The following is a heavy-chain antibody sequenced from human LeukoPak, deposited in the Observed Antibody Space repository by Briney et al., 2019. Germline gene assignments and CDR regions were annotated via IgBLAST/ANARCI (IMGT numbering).Heavy chain of an antibody. CDR2: IDESGNT. CDR3: ARLRMGHYNSGYFPYYFDY. CDR1: GGSINSYY. D-gene: IGHD3-22*01. V-gene: IGHV4-59*08. Sequence: SETLSLTCSVSGGSINSYYWSWIRQPPRMGLEWIGYIDESGNTKYNFSLQSRVSISVDTSKNQFSLKLSSVTAADTAVYYCARLRMGHYNSGYFPYYFDYWGQGTLVTVSS. J-gene: IGHJ4*02.